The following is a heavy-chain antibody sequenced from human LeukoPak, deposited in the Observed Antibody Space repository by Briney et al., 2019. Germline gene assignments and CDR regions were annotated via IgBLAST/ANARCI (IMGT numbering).Heavy chain of an antibody. D-gene: IGHD2-2*02. J-gene: IGHJ6*03. CDR1: GDFISSSRYY. CDR3: ARVRGYCSSTSCYSYYMDV. Sequence: NPSETLSLTCIVSGDFISSSRYYWGWIRQPPGKGLEWIGSISYSGSTYYNPSLKSRVTISVDTSKNQFSLRLSSVTAAYTAVYYCARVRGYCSSTSCYSYYMDVWGKGTTVTISS. CDR2: ISYSGST. V-gene: IGHV4-39*07.